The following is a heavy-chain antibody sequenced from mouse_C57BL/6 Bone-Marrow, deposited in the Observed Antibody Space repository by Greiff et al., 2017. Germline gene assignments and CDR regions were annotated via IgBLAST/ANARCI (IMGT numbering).Heavy chain of an antibody. CDR1: GFTFSSYT. V-gene: IGHV5-9*01. CDR2: ISGGGGNT. J-gene: IGHJ1*03. CDR3: SRQVTTVLATKYFDV. D-gene: IGHD1-1*01. Sequence: EVHLVESGGGLVRPGGSLKLSCAASGFTFSSYTMSWVRQTPEKRLQWVAAISGGGGNTYYPDSVKGRYTISRENAKNILYLQMSSLRSEDTALXYCSRQVTTVLATKYFDVWGTGTTVTVSS.